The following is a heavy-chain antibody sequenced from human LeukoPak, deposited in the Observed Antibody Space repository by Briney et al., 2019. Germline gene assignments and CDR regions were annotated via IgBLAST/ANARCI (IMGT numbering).Heavy chain of an antibody. CDR3: ASASITMIRGVIYFYYGVDV. CDR2: ISGYNGNT. D-gene: IGHD3-10*01. Sequence: ASVKVSCKASGYTLTTYGITWVRQAPGQGLEWMGWISGYNGNTNYAQKYQGRVTLTTDTSTNTAYMELRSLESDDTAVYYCASASITMIRGVIYFYYGVDVWGQGTTVTVSS. V-gene: IGHV1-18*01. CDR1: GYTLTTYG. J-gene: IGHJ6*02.